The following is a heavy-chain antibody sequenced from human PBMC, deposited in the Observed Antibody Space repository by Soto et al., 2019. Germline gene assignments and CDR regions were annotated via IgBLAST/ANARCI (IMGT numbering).Heavy chain of an antibody. Sequence: QVQLVESGGGVVQPGRSLRLSCTASGFTFSSYGMQWVRQAPGKGWEWVAVIWYDGSKKYYADSVKGRFTISQDISKNTLYLNMNSLRAEDTAVYYCARGGVQTYCCGDCYSNNFDYWGQGTLVTVSS. V-gene: IGHV3-33*01. CDR3: ARGGVQTYCCGDCYSNNFDY. CDR1: GFTFSSYG. D-gene: IGHD2-21*01. CDR2: IWYDGSKK. J-gene: IGHJ4*02.